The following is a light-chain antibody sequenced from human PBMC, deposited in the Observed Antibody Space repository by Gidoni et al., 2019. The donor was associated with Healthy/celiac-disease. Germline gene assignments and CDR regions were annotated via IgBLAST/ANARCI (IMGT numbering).Light chain of an antibody. CDR1: QSASSSY. CDR3: QQYGSSRT. CDR2: GAS. J-gene: IGKJ1*01. V-gene: IGKV3-20*01. Sequence: EIVLTQSPSTLSLSPGERATLSCRASQSASSSYLAWYQQKPGQAPRLLIYGASSRATGIPDRISGSGCGTDCTLTISRLEPEDLAVYYCQQYGSSRTFGEGTKVEIK.